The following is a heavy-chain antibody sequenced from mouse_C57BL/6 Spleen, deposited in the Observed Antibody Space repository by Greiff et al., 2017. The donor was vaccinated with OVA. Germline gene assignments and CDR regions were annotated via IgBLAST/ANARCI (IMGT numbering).Heavy chain of an antibody. CDR3: ARGTSYYSNPWGAMDY. D-gene: IGHD2-5*01. Sequence: VQLQQPGAELVKPGASVKLSCKASGYTFTSYWMQWVKQRPGQGLEWIGEIDPSDSYTNYNQKFKGTATLTVDTSSSTAYMQLSSLTSEDAAVYYCARGTSYYSNPWGAMDYWGQGTSVTVSS. V-gene: IGHV1-50*01. CDR2: IDPSDSYT. J-gene: IGHJ4*01. CDR1: GYTFTSYW.